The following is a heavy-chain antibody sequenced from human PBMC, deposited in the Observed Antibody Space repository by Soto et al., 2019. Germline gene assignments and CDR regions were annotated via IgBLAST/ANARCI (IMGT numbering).Heavy chain of an antibody. D-gene: IGHD6-13*01. V-gene: IGHV3-30-3*01. J-gene: IGHJ5*02. Sequence: QVQLVESGGGVVQPGRSLRLSCAASGFTFSSYAMHWVRQAPGKGLEWVAVISYDGSNKYYADSVKGRFTISRDNSKNTLYLQMNSLRTEYTAVYYCANSSSWYMFDPWGQGTLVTVSS. CDR3: ANSSSWYMFDP. CDR2: ISYDGSNK. CDR1: GFTFSSYA.